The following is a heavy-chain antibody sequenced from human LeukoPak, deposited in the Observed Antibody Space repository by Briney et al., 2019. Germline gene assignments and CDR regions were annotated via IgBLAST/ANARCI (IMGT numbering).Heavy chain of an antibody. CDR2: ISGSGGNT. V-gene: IGHV3-23*01. CDR3: AKAVSGSHSYQGGDY. J-gene: IGHJ4*02. CDR1: GFTFSSYA. D-gene: IGHD3-16*02. Sequence: GGSLRLSCAASGFTFSSYAMSWVRQAPGKGLEWVSAISGSGGNTYYADSVKGRFTMSRDNSKNTLYLQMNSLRAEDTAVYFCAKAVSGSHSYQGGDYWGQGTLVTVST.